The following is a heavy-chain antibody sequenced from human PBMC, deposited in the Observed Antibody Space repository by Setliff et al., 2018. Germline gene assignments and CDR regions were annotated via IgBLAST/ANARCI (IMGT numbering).Heavy chain of an antibody. CDR2: IWDDGGNK. V-gene: IGHV3-33*08. Sequence: PGGSLRLSCAASGFTFGTYRMHWVRQAPGKGLEWVAVIWDDGGNKYHADSVKGRFTISRDNSKNTLYLQMNSLRPEDTAVYYCARTCGGSGCYAGLESWGQGTPVTVSS. J-gene: IGHJ4*02. CDR3: ARTCGGSGCYAGLES. CDR1: GFTFGTYR. D-gene: IGHD2-15*01.